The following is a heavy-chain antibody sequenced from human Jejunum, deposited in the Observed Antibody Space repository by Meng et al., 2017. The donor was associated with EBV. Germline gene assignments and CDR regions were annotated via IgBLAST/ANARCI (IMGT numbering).Heavy chain of an antibody. CDR2: INHGGGA. CDR3: ARLGGYASGTYYPIDP. CDR1: GGSFSDYY. Sequence: QEQLQQVGAGLLKPSETLSLTCAVYGGSFSDYYWTWIRQPPGKGLEWIGEINHGGGAIYNPSLKSRVTISVDTSKNQFSLKLSSVTAADTAVYYCARLGGYASGTYYPIDPWGQGTLVTVSS. V-gene: IGHV4-34*01. J-gene: IGHJ5*02. D-gene: IGHD3-10*01.